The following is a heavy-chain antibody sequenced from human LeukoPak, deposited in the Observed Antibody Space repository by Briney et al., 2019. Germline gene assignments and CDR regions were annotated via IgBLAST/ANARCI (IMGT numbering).Heavy chain of an antibody. CDR1: GFTFTTYW. J-gene: IGHJ4*02. CDR3: AKVAHYYYGSESYYFFEH. Sequence: GGSLRLSCAASGFTFTTYWMSWVRQPPGKGLEWVANIKQNGTEKYYVDSVKGRFTISRDNAKNSLYLQMNSLRVEDTAIYYCAKVAHYYYGSESYYFFEHWGQGTPVTASS. V-gene: IGHV3-7*01. CDR2: IKQNGTEK. D-gene: IGHD3-10*01.